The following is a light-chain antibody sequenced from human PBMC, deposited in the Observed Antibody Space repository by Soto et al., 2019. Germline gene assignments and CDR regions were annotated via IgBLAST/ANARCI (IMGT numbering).Light chain of an antibody. CDR2: AVT. Sequence: QSALTQPASVSGSPGQSIAISCTGTSSDVGTYNSVSWYQQFPGKAPKLILYAVTNRPSGIPNRFSGSKSGNTASLTISGLQSEDEADYFCSSYTTSATLVFGLGTKLTVL. CDR1: SSDVGTYNS. J-gene: IGLJ2*01. V-gene: IGLV2-14*01. CDR3: SSYTTSATLV.